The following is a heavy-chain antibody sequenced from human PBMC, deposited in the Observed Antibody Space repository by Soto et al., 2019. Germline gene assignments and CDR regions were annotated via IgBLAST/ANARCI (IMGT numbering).Heavy chain of an antibody. Sequence: GESLKISFKGSGYSFTSYWIGWVRQMPGKGLEWMGIIYPGDSDTRYSPSFQGQVTISADKSISTAYLQWSSLKASDTAMYYCATGGYSYGYYYYGMDVWGQGTTVTVSS. CDR3: ATGGYSYGYYYYGMDV. D-gene: IGHD5-18*01. CDR1: GYSFTSYW. V-gene: IGHV5-51*01. CDR2: IYPGDSDT. J-gene: IGHJ6*02.